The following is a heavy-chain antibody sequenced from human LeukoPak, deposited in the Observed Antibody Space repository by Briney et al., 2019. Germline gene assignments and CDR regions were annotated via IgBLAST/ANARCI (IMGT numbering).Heavy chain of an antibody. Sequence: SSETLSLTCSVSGGYINSYYWSWIRQPPGKGREWIGNLYYTGTTSYNPSLKSRVTISADTSKTQCSLKLNSVTAADTAVYYCARAVSEYTYGTRFDHWGPGTLVTVSS. V-gene: IGHV4-59*01. J-gene: IGHJ4*02. D-gene: IGHD5-18*01. CDR3: ARAVSEYTYGTRFDH. CDR1: GGYINSYY. CDR2: LYYTGTT.